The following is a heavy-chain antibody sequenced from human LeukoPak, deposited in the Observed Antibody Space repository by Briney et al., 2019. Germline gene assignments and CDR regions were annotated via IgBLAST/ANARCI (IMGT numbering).Heavy chain of an antibody. D-gene: IGHD5-12*01. Sequence: GGSLRLSCAASGFTFRIYWMTWVRHSPGKGLEWVANMKQAESEKYYADSVKGRFTISRDNAKNSLYLQMNSLRAEDTAVYYCARVFGAYSAYDYDPPFDYWGQGTQVTVAS. J-gene: IGHJ4*02. CDR2: MKQAESEK. V-gene: IGHV3-7*01. CDR1: GFTFRIYW. CDR3: ARVFGAYSAYDYDPPFDY.